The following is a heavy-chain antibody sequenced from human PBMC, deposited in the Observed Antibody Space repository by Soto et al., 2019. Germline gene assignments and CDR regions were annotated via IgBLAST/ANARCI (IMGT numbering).Heavy chain of an antibody. CDR2: IYYSGST. D-gene: IGHD3-10*01. V-gene: IGHV4-39*01. CDR1: GGSISSSSYY. Sequence: SETLSLTCTVSGGSISSSSYYWGWIRQPPGKGLEWIGSIYYSGSTYYNPSLKSRVTISVDTSKNQFSLKLSSVTAADTAVYYCARRALVRGVIARVSYMDVWGKGTTVTVSS. CDR3: ARRALVRGVIARVSYMDV. J-gene: IGHJ6*03.